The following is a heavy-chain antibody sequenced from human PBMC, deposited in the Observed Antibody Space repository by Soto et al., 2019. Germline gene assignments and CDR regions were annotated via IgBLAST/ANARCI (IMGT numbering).Heavy chain of an antibody. CDR3: AREGNLGRWIQPLDS. CDR2: IHYSGNT. CDR1: GDSISSYC. Sequence: SETLSVTCTVAGDSISSYCWSWIRQPPGKGLEWIGNIHYSGNTKYSPSLKSRVTMSVDTSKNHLSLKLISVTTADTAVYFCAREGNLGRWIQPLDSWGQGTLVTVS. J-gene: IGHJ4*02. D-gene: IGHD2-2*03. V-gene: IGHV4-59*01.